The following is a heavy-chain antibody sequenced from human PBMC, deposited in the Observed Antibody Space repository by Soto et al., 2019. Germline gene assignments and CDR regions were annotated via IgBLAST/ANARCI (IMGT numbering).Heavy chain of an antibody. CDR1: EVSLTRWS. D-gene: IGHD1-1*01. V-gene: IGHV3-30*18. Sequence: GRSLRLDCPVWEVSLTRWSLYWEQQSPGKGQVWVAVIAYEGSNQYYDDSVKGRFTISIDNSKNKLYLQMNSVRAEDTAVYYCAKEDMDGAKIPTLDYWGQGTLVTVSS. CDR2: IAYEGSNQ. CDR3: AKEDMDGAKIPTLDY. J-gene: IGHJ4*02.